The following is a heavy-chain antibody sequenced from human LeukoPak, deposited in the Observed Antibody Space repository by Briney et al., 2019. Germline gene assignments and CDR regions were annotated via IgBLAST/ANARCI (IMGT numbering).Heavy chain of an antibody. CDR2: INPNSGGT. CDR1: GYTFTSYA. D-gene: IGHD5-12*01. J-gene: IGHJ4*02. CDR3: ARIVSGNGLGY. V-gene: IGHV1-2*02. Sequence: ASVKVSCKASGYTFTSYAMNWVRQAPGQGLEWMGWINPNSGGTNYAQKFQGRVTMTRDTSISTAYMELSRLRSDDTAVYYCARIVSGNGLGYWGQGTLVTVSS.